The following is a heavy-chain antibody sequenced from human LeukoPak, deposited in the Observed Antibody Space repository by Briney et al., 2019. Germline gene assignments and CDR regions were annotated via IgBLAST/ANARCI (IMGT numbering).Heavy chain of an antibody. V-gene: IGHV3-30*03. Sequence: GGSLRLSCAASGFTFSSFGMHWVRQAPGKGLEWVAVISYDGSSKYYADSVKGRFTISRDNSKNTLYLQMNSLRAEDTAVYYCASPAVYSSSWYYFDYWGQGTLVTASS. CDR1: GFTFSSFG. CDR2: ISYDGSSK. J-gene: IGHJ4*02. D-gene: IGHD6-13*01. CDR3: ASPAVYSSSWYYFDY.